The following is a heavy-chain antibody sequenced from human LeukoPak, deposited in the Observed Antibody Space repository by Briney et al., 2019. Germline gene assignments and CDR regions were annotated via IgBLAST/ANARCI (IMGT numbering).Heavy chain of an antibody. J-gene: IGHJ3*02. CDR3: AKLGSNWNYSPSAFVI. V-gene: IGHV3-9*01. Sequence: GGSLRLSCAASGFTFDDYAMHWVRQAPGKGLEWVSGISWNSGSIGYADSVKGRFTVSRDNAKNSLYLQMNSLRAEDTALYYCAKLGSNWNYSPSAFVIWGQGTMVTVSS. CDR1: GFTFDDYA. CDR2: ISWNSGSI. D-gene: IGHD1-7*01.